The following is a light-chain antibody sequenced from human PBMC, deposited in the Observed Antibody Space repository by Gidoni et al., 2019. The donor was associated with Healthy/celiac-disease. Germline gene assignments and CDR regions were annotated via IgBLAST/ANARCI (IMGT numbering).Light chain of an antibody. CDR2: GAS. Sequence: EIVMTQSPATLSLSPGERATLSCRASQSVSSNLAWYQQKPGQAPRLLIYGASTRATGIPARFSGSGSGTEFTLTISSLQSEDFAVYYCQQYNNWPPEVTFGQGTKLDIK. V-gene: IGKV3-15*01. CDR1: QSVSSN. J-gene: IGKJ2*01. CDR3: QQYNNWPPEVT.